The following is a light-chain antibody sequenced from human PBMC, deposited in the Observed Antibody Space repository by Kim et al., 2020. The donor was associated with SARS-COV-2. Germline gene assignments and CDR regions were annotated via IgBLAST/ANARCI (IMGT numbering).Light chain of an antibody. V-gene: IGKV3-20*01. Sequence: EIVLTQSPGTLSLSPGERATLSCRASETVSSTYLAWYQQKPGQAPRLLIYSVSSRATGIPDRFSGSGSGTDFSLTISRLEPEDFAVYYCQHYGSSPQTFGQGTKVDIK. CDR3: QHYGSSPQT. CDR2: SVS. J-gene: IGKJ1*01. CDR1: ETVSSTY.